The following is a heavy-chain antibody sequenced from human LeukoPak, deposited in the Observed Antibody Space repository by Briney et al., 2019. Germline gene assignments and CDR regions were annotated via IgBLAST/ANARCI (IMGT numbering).Heavy chain of an antibody. J-gene: IGHJ4*02. Sequence: PSETLSLTCTVSGGSISSYFCSWIRQPAGKGLEWIGRIHTSGSTNYNSSLKSRVTISVDTSKNQFSLKLSSVTAADTAVYYCARDAQYYDILTGYYYYFDYWGQGTLVTVSS. V-gene: IGHV4-4*07. CDR3: ARDAQYYDILTGYYYYFDY. D-gene: IGHD3-9*01. CDR1: GGSISSYF. CDR2: IHTSGST.